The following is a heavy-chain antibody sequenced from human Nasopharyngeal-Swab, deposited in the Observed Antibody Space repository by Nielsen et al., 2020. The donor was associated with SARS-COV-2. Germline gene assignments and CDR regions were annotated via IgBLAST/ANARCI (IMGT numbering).Heavy chain of an antibody. CDR2: ISSSGSTI. CDR3: ARDTTYDFWSGYSKSFDY. Sequence: GESLKISCAASGFTFSSYSMNWVRQAPGKGLEWVSYISSSGSTIYYADSVKGRFTISRDNAKNSLYLQMNSLRAEDTAEYYCARDTTYDFWSGYSKSFDYWGQGTLVTVSS. J-gene: IGHJ4*02. CDR1: GFTFSSYS. V-gene: IGHV3-48*01. D-gene: IGHD3-3*01.